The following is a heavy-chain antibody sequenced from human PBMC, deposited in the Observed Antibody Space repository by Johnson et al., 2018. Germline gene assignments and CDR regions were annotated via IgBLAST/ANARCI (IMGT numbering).Heavy chain of an antibody. CDR1: GFTVSGDY. D-gene: IGHD3-10*01. J-gene: IGHJ3*02. Sequence: VQLVESGGGLVQPGGSLRLSCAASGFTVSGDYMNWVRKAPGKGLEWVSVIYSEGSTNYADSVKGRFTISRDISKNTLYLQMNSLRAEATAVYFCARTSRGAFDIWGQGTMVSVSS. CDR2: IYSEGST. CDR3: ARTSRGAFDI. V-gene: IGHV3-66*02.